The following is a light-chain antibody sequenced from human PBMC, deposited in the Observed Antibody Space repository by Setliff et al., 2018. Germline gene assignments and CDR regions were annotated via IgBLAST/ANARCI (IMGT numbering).Light chain of an antibody. CDR2: KNS. CDR1: SSNIGSHS. CDR3: ATWDDSLNGYV. J-gene: IGLJ1*01. Sequence: QSALAQPPSASGTPGQRATISCSGSSSNIGSHSVSWYQQLPGTAPKLLIYKNSQRSSGVPDRFSGSKSGTSASLAISGLQSEDEADYHCATWDDSLNGYVFASGTKVTVL. V-gene: IGLV1-44*01.